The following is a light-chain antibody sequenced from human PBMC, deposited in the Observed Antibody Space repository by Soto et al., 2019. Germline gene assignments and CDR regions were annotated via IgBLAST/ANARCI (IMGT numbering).Light chain of an antibody. CDR2: GAS. CDR3: QQYSNWPIT. V-gene: IGKV3D-20*02. J-gene: IGKJ5*01. CDR1: QSVSSSY. Sequence: EIVLTQSPGTLSLSPGERATLSCRASQSVSSSYLAWYQQKPGQAPRLLIYGASSRATGIPDRFSGSGSGTDFTLTFSSLEPEDFAVYYCQQYSNWPITFGQGTRLEIK.